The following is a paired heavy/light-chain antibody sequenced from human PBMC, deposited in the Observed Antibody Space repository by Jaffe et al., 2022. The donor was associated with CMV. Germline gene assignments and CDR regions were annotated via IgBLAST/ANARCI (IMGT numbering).Light chain of an antibody. J-gene: IGKJ2*01. CDR2: KIS. V-gene: IGKV2-24*01. CDR1: QSLVHSDGNTY. CDR3: MQATQFPHGYT. Sequence: DIVMTQTPLSSPVTLGQPASISCRSSQSLVHSDGNTYLSWLQQRPGQPPRLLIYKISNRFSGVPDRFSGSGAGTDFTLKISRVEAEDVGVYYCMQATQFPHGYTFGQGTKLEIK.
Heavy chain of an antibody. V-gene: IGHV3-21*01. CDR3: ARGGWKNYDFWSGHMPKPFDY. CDR1: GFTFSSYS. D-gene: IGHD3-3*01. CDR2: ISSSSSYI. J-gene: IGHJ4*02. Sequence: EVQLVESGGGLVKPGGSLRLSCAASGFTFSSYSMNWVRQAPGKGLEWVSSISSSSSYIYYADSVKGRFTISRDNAKNSLYLQMNSLRAEDTAVYYCARGGWKNYDFWSGHMPKPFDYWGQGTLVTVSS.